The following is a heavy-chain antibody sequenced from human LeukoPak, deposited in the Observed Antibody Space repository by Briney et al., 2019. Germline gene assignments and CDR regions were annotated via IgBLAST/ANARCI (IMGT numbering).Heavy chain of an antibody. CDR3: ASELAAAGFFDY. Sequence: GGSLRLSCAASGFXFSSYSINWVRQAPGKGLGWVSAICSSSSYIYYAHSVKGRFTISRDNAKNSLYLQMKSLRAEDTAVYYCASELAAAGFFDYWGQGTLVTVSS. D-gene: IGHD6-13*01. CDR1: GFXFSSYS. CDR2: ICSSSSYI. V-gene: IGHV3-21*01. J-gene: IGHJ4*02.